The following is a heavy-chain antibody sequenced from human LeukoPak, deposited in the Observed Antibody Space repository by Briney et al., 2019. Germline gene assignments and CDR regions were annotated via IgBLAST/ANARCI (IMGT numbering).Heavy chain of an antibody. J-gene: IGHJ3*02. CDR1: GGTFSSYA. V-gene: IGHV1-69*06. Sequence: SVKVSCKASGGTFSSYAISWVRQAPGQGLEWMGGIIPIFGTANYAQKFQGRVTITADKSTSTAYMELSSLRSEDTAVYYCARVHGDYEADAFDIWGQGTMITVSS. CDR3: ARVHGDYEADAFDI. D-gene: IGHD4-17*01. CDR2: IIPIFGTA.